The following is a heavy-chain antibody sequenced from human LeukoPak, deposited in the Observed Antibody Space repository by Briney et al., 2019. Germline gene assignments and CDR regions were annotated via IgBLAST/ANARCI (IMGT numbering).Heavy chain of an antibody. D-gene: IGHD1-7*01. Sequence: QPGGSLRLSCAVSGFTVSNYYMTWVRQAPGKGLVWVSRMNSDGSSTTYADSVKGRFTISRDNAKNTLYLQMNSLRAEDTAVYYCATSPLGFGTRYFDNWGQGTLVTVSS. CDR2: MNSDGSST. J-gene: IGHJ4*02. CDR1: GFTVSNYY. CDR3: ATSPLGFGTRYFDN. V-gene: IGHV3-74*01.